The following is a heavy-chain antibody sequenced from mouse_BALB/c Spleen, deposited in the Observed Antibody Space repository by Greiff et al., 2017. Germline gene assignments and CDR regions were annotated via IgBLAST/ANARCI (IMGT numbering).Heavy chain of an antibody. Sequence: EVMLVESGGGLVKPGGSLKLSCAASGFTFSSYAMSWVRQTPEKRLEWVASISSGGSTYYPDSVKGRFTISRDNARNILYLQMSSLRSEDTAMYYCARENYYGSSWNFDYWGQGTTLTVSS. CDR1: GFTFSSYA. V-gene: IGHV5-6-5*01. CDR3: ARENYYGSSWNFDY. D-gene: IGHD1-1*01. J-gene: IGHJ2*01. CDR2: ISSGGST.